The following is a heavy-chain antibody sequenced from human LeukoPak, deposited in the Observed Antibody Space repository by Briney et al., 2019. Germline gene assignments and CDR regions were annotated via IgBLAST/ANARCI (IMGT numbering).Heavy chain of an antibody. CDR3: ARANDYYDSSGYYFKYYFDY. D-gene: IGHD3-22*01. V-gene: IGHV3-7*01. Sequence: GGSLRLSCAASGFTFSSYWMSWVRQAPGKGLEWVANIKQDGSEKYYVDSVKGRFTISRDNAKNSLYLQMNSLRAEDTAVYYCARANDYYDSSGYYFKYYFDYWGQGTLATVSS. CDR2: IKQDGSEK. J-gene: IGHJ4*02. CDR1: GFTFSSYW.